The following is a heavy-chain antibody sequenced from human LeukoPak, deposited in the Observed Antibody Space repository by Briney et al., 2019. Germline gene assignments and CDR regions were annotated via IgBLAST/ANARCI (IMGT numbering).Heavy chain of an antibody. CDR3: AKARAYSCSGGSCYIFDY. D-gene: IGHD2-15*01. CDR1: GFTFSSYS. V-gene: IGHV3-21*04. J-gene: IGHJ4*02. Sequence: GGSLRLSCAASGFTFSSYSMNWVRQAPGKGLEWVSSISSSSSYIYYADSVKGRFTISRDNAKNSLYLQMNSLRAEDTAVYYCAKARAYSCSGGSCYIFDYWGQGTLVTVSS. CDR2: ISSSSSYI.